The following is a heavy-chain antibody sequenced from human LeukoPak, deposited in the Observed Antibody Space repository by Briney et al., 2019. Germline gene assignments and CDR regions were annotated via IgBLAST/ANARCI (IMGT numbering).Heavy chain of an antibody. CDR3: ARDLDPNYYGSGSYYNPLLYY. D-gene: IGHD3-10*01. J-gene: IGHJ4*02. V-gene: IGHV1-69*13. CDR2: IIPIFGTA. CDR1: GGTFSSYA. Sequence: ASVKVSCKASGGTFSSYAISWVRQAPGQGLEWMGGIIPIFGTANYAQKFQGRVTITADESTSTAYMELSSLRSEDTAVYYCARDLDPNYYGSGSYYNPLLYYWGQGTLVTVSS.